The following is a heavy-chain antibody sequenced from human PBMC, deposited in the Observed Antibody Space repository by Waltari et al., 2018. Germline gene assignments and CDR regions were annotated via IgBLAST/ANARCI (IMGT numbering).Heavy chain of an antibody. CDR3: AKDSFLVGAMGFFYFDY. CDR1: GFTFSSYG. V-gene: IGHV3-30*02. J-gene: IGHJ4*02. D-gene: IGHD1-26*01. CDR2: IRYDGSNK. Sequence: QVQLVESGGGVVQPGGSLRLSCAASGFTFSSYGMHWVGQAPGKGLEWVAFIRYDGSNKYYADSVKGLFTISRDNSKNTLYLQMNSLRAEDTAVYYCAKDSFLVGAMGFFYFDYWGQGTLVTVSS.